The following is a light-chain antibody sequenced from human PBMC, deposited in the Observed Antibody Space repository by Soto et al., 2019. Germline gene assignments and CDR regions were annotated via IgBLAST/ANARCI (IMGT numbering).Light chain of an antibody. CDR2: AAS. CDR3: QQSYSTLLWT. Sequence: DIQLTQSPFSLSSSLLDIVSITCRASQSISSYLNGYQQKPGKAPKLLIYAASSWQSGVPSRFSGSGSGTDFTLTISSLQPEDFATYYCQQSYSTLLWTFGHGTKVDIK. V-gene: IGKV1-39*01. J-gene: IGKJ1*01. CDR1: QSISSY.